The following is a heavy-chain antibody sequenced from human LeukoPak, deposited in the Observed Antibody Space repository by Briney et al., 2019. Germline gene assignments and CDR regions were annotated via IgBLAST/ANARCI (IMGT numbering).Heavy chain of an antibody. V-gene: IGHV1-69*13. D-gene: IGHD3-10*01. Sequence: ASVKVSCKASGGTFSSYAISWVRQAPGQGLEWMGGIIPIFGTANYAQKSQGRVTITADESTSTAYMELSSLRSEDTAVYYCARVNVVRGVTTKYNWFDPWGQGTLVTVSS. CDR2: IIPIFGTA. J-gene: IGHJ5*02. CDR3: ARVNVVRGVTTKYNWFDP. CDR1: GGTFSSYA.